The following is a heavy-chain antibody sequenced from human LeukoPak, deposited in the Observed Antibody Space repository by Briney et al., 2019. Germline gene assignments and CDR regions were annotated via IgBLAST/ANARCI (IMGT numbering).Heavy chain of an antibody. Sequence: ASVKVSCKASGYTFTGYYMHWVRQAPGQGLEWMGWINPNSGGTNYAQKFQGRVTMTRDTSISTAYMELSRLRSDDTAVYYCARDCSSTSCYHYYYMDVWGKGTTGTVSS. J-gene: IGHJ6*03. CDR1: GYTFTGYY. V-gene: IGHV1-2*02. CDR2: INPNSGGT. CDR3: ARDCSSTSCYHYYYMDV. D-gene: IGHD2-2*01.